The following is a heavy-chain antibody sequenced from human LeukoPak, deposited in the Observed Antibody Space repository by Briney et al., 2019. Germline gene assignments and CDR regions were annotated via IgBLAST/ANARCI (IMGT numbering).Heavy chain of an antibody. D-gene: IGHD6-13*01. CDR1: GGSISSGGYY. V-gene: IGHV4-61*08. CDR2: INHSGST. J-gene: IGHJ4*02. Sequence: PSETLSLTCTVSGGSISSGGYYWSWIRQPPGKGLEWIGEINHSGSTNYNPSLKSRVTILVDTSKNQFSLRLSSVTAADTAVYYCARGYSGSWYAVWWYWGQGTLVTVSS. CDR3: ARGYSGSWYAVWWY.